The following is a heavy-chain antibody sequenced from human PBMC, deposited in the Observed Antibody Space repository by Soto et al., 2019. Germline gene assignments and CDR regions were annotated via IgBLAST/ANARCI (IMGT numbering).Heavy chain of an antibody. CDR2: INPNSGGT. D-gene: IGHD6-19*01. V-gene: IGHV1-2*02. CDR1: GYTFTGYY. CDR3: ARGYSGGWYGPPGFDY. Sequence: ASVKVSCKASGYTFTGYYMHWVRQAPGQGLEWMGWINPNSGGTNYAQKFQGRVTMTRDTSISTAYMELSRLRSDDTAVYYCARGYSGGWYGPPGFDYWGQGTLGTVSS. J-gene: IGHJ4*02.